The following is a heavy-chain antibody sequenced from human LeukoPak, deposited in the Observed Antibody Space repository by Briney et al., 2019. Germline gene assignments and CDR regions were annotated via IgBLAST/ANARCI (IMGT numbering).Heavy chain of an antibody. J-gene: IGHJ4*02. Sequence: GGSLRLSCAASGFTFSSYNMNWVRQAPGKGLEWVSSISSSSDYIYYADSVKGRFTISRDNAKNSLFLQMNSLRAEDTAVYYCARDNNWNSFDYWGQGTLVTVSS. D-gene: IGHD1-20*01. CDR1: GFTFSSYN. CDR2: ISSSSDYI. CDR3: ARDNNWNSFDY. V-gene: IGHV3-21*01.